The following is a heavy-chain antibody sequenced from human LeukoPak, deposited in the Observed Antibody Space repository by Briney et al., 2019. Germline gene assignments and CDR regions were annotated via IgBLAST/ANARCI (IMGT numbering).Heavy chain of an antibody. V-gene: IGHV3-23*01. D-gene: IGHD6-19*01. CDR3: ARQWLING. Sequence: GGSLRLSCAASGFTFSSYAMNWVRQAPGKGLEWVSSISESGGTTDYADSVKGRFTISRDNSKNTLYLQMNSLRAEDTAVYYCARQWLINGWGQGTLVTVSS. J-gene: IGHJ4*02. CDR1: GFTFSSYA. CDR2: ISESGGTT.